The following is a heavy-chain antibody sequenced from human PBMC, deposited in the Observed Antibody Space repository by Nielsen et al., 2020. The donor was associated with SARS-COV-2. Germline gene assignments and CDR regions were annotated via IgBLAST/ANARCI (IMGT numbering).Heavy chain of an antibody. D-gene: IGHD3-10*01. CDR1: GFTFSNAW. Sequence: GESLKISCAASGFTFSNAWMSWVRQAPGKGLEWVGRIKSKTDGGITDYAAPVKGRFTISRDDSKNTLYLQMNSLKTEDTAVYYCTIIRGWFDPWGQGTLVTVSS. J-gene: IGHJ5*02. V-gene: IGHV3-15*01. CDR3: TIIRGWFDP. CDR2: IKSKTDGGIT.